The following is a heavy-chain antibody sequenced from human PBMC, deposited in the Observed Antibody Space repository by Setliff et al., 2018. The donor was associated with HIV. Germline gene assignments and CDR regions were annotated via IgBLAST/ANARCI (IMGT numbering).Heavy chain of an antibody. Sequence: ASVKVSCKISGYTLTEVSMHWVQQAPGKGLEWMGRVDPEDGETIYAEKFQGRVTITADTSTDTAYMELNSLRSEDTAVYYCAAHYDILTGYRRPLDYWGQGTLVTVSS. D-gene: IGHD3-9*01. J-gene: IGHJ4*02. CDR3: AAHYDILTGYRRPLDY. CDR2: VDPEDGET. CDR1: GYTLTEVS. V-gene: IGHV1-24*01.